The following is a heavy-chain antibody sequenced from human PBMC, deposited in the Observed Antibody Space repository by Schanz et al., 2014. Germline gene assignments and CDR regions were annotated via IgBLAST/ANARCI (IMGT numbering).Heavy chain of an antibody. CDR1: GGSISSYY. Sequence: QLQLQESGPGLVKPSETLSLTCTVSGGSISSYYWSWIRQPPGTGLEWIGEINNSGSTNYNPSLKSRVTISLDKSKRQSSLTRNAVTAADTAVYYCARDERDLPRSLFVCWGQGTLVTVSS. CDR3: ARDERDLPRSLFVC. CDR2: INNSGST. V-gene: IGHV4-59*12. D-gene: IGHD2-2*01. J-gene: IGHJ4*02.